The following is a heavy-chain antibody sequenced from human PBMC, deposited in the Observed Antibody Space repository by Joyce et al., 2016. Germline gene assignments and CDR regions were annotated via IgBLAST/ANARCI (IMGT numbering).Heavy chain of an antibody. D-gene: IGHD1-14*01. V-gene: IGHV1-69*12. CDR1: GGAFSNFT. Sequence: QVLLVQSGATVKRPGSSLRVSCKSSGGAFSNFTVNWVRQAPGQRLEWMGGIIPFFGAAKYAEHFQGRVTLPADLSTRTAYMELSSLTSADTAVYYCARGGTSSDHYFFYTLDVWGPGTTVIVSS. J-gene: IGHJ6*02. CDR2: IIPFFGAA. CDR3: ARGGTSSDHYFFYTLDV.